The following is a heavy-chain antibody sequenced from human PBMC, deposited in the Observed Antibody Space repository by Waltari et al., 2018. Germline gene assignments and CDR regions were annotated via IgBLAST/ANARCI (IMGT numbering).Heavy chain of an antibody. CDR2: INHSGST. J-gene: IGHJ6*02. CDR1: GGSFSGYY. V-gene: IGHV4-34*01. CDR3: ARGLRVTIFAMVQGVMGRGMDV. Sequence: QVQLQQWGAGLLKPSETLSLTCAVYGGSFSGYYWSWIRQPPGKGLEWIGEINHSGSTNYNPSLKSRVTISVDTSKNQFSLKLSSVTAADTAVYYCARGLRVTIFAMVQGVMGRGMDVWGQGTTVTVSS. D-gene: IGHD3-10*01.